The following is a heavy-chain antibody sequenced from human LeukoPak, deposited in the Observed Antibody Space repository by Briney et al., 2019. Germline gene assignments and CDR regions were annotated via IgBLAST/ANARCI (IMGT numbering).Heavy chain of an antibody. Sequence: SETLSLTCAVYGGSFSGYYWSWIRQPPGKGLEWIGEINHSGSTNYNPSLKSRVTISVDTSKNQFSLKLSSVTAADTAVYYCARAGYYDSSGYFRLWGQGTLVTVSS. CDR1: GGSFSGYY. D-gene: IGHD3-22*01. V-gene: IGHV4-34*01. CDR2: INHSGST. CDR3: ARAGYYDSSGYFRL. J-gene: IGHJ1*01.